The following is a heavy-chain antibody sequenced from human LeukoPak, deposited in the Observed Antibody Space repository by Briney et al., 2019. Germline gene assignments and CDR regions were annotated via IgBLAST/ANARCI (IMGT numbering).Heavy chain of an antibody. CDR3: AGVGYSSSFPGLGDYYYYYGMDV. CDR2: INPIFGTA. J-gene: IGHJ6*04. Sequence: SVNVSFKASGGTFSSYAISWVRQAPGQEREWMGGINPIFGTANYAHKFQGRVTITADESTSTAYMELSSLRSEDTAVYYCAGVGYSSSFPGLGDYYYYYGMDVWGKGTTVTVSS. D-gene: IGHD6-19*01. V-gene: IGHV1-69*01. CDR1: GGTFSSYA.